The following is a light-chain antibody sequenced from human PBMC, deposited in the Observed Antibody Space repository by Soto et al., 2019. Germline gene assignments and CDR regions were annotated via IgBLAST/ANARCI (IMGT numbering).Light chain of an antibody. Sequence: VMTQSPVSLPVTPGEPASISCRSSQSLLHSNGYHYLDWYLQKPGQSPQLLIYLGSIRAPGVPDRFSGSGSGTVFTLTISRVEAEDVGVYFCMQPLQTTWTFGRGTKVEIK. J-gene: IGKJ1*01. CDR3: MQPLQTTWT. V-gene: IGKV2-28*01. CDR1: QSLLHSNGYHY. CDR2: LGS.